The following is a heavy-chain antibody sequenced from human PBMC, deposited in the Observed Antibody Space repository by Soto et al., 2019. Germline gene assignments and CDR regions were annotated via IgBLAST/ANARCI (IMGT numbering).Heavy chain of an antibody. D-gene: IGHD2-8*01. V-gene: IGHV1-18*01. CDR1: GYTFTRYG. Sequence: ASVKVSCKASGYTFTRYGMSWGRQAPGQGLEWMGWISGYNGDTNYAQKFQDRVSMTIDTSTGTAYMELRSLTSDDTAIYYCAKNGQPPYYYYGLDVWGQGT. J-gene: IGHJ6*02. CDR3: AKNGQPPYYYYGLDV. CDR2: ISGYNGDT.